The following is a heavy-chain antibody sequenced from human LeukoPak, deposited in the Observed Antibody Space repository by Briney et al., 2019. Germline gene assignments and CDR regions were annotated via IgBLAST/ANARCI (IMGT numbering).Heavy chain of an antibody. J-gene: IGHJ3*02. Sequence: TSETLSLTCAVYGGSFSGYYWSWIRQPPGKGLEWIGYIYYSGSTYYNPSLKSRVTISVDTSKNQFSLKLSSVTAADTAVYYCARDKVVGATRAFDIWGQGTMVTVSS. V-gene: IGHV4-34*09. D-gene: IGHD1-26*01. CDR2: IYYSGST. CDR1: GGSFSGYY. CDR3: ARDKVVGATRAFDI.